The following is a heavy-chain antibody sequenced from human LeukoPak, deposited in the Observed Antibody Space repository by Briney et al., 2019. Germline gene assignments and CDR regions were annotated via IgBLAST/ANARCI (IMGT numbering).Heavy chain of an antibody. CDR2: IYHSGST. CDR3: ARADHFGSGYFDY. V-gene: IGHV4-38-2*01. CDR1: GYSICSGYY. Sequence: SETLSLTXAVSGYSICSGYYWGWIREPPGKGLERIGSIYHSGSTYYNPSLKSRVTISVDTSKNQFSLKLSSVTAADTAVYYCARADHFGSGYFDYWGQGTLVTVSS. D-gene: IGHD3-3*02. J-gene: IGHJ4*02.